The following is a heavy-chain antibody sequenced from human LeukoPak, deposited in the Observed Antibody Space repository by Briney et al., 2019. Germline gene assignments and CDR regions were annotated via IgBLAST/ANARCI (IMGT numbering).Heavy chain of an antibody. CDR1: GFTFSSYS. J-gene: IGHJ4*02. CDR2: ISSSSSYI. Sequence: GGSLRLSCAASGFTFSSYSMNWVRQAPGKGLEWVSSISSSSSYIYYADSVKGRFTISRDNAKNSLYLQMNSLRVEDTAIYYCAKRGGESGGWGFFDYWGPGALVTVSS. CDR3: AKRGGESGGWGFFDY. D-gene: IGHD6-19*01. V-gene: IGHV3-21*04.